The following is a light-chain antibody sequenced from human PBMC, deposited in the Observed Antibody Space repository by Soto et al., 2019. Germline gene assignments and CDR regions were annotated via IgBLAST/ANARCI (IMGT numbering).Light chain of an antibody. CDR1: SGQRSYA. Sequence: VLTQTPPSSASLGAPGKPTCTLSSGQRSYAIAWHQQQPEKGPRYLMKLNSDGSHSKGDGIPDRFSGSSSGAERYLTISSLQSEDEADYYCQTWGTGIKVFGGGTKVTVL. CDR3: QTWGTGIKV. V-gene: IGLV4-69*01. CDR2: LNSDGSH. J-gene: IGLJ3*02.